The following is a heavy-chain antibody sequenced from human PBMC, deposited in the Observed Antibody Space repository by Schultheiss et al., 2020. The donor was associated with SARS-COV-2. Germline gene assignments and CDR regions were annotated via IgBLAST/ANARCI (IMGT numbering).Heavy chain of an antibody. J-gene: IGHJ4*02. CDR3: ARSPDISGGEFGY. CDR1: GGSVSSSGYS. CDR2: LHSSGST. V-gene: IGHV4-39*01. D-gene: IGHD2-15*01. Sequence: SETLSLTCTVSGGSVSSSGYSWGWIRQPPGKGLEWIGCLHSSGSTSYNPSLKSRVTISVDTSKNQFSLKLSSVTAADTAVYYCARSPDISGGEFGYWGQGTLVTVSS.